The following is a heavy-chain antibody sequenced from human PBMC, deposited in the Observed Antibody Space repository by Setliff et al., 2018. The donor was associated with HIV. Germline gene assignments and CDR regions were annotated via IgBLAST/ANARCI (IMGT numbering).Heavy chain of an antibody. CDR2: IFNSVTT. Sequence: SETLSLTCTVSGGSISNYYWSWIRQPPGQGLEWIGYIFNSVTTNYSPSLKSRAAISADTSKNQFSLKLRSVTAADTAVYYCARRVAAAGPSYYYYCMDVWGEGTTVTVSS. V-gene: IGHV4-59*08. CDR1: GGSISNYY. D-gene: IGHD6-13*01. J-gene: IGHJ6*03. CDR3: ARRVAAAGPSYYYYCMDV.